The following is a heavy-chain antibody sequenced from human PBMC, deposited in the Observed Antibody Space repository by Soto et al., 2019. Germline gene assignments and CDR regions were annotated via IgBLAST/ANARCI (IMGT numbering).Heavy chain of an antibody. CDR1: GGSISSYY. Sequence: SETLSLTCTVSGGSISSYYWSWTRQPPGRGLEWIGYIYYSGSTNYNPSLKSRVTISVDTSKNQFSLKLSSVTAADTAVYYCARDNGREQYYDSSGYWYYFDYWGQGTLVTVSS. CDR3: ARDNGREQYYDSSGYWYYFDY. CDR2: IYYSGST. D-gene: IGHD3-22*01. V-gene: IGHV4-59*01. J-gene: IGHJ4*02.